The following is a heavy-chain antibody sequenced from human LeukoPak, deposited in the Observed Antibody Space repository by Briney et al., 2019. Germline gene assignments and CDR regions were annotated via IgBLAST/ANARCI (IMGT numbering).Heavy chain of an antibody. CDR3: ARGGMGPLGGNSVFDY. Sequence: GASVKVSCKASGYTFTSYYMHWVRQAPGQGLEWMGIINPSGGSTSYAQKFQGRVTMTRDMSTSTAYMELSSLRSEDTAVYCCARGGMGPLGGNSVFDYWGQGTLVTVSS. J-gene: IGHJ4*02. D-gene: IGHD4-23*01. CDR2: INPSGGST. V-gene: IGHV1-46*01. CDR1: GYTFTSYY.